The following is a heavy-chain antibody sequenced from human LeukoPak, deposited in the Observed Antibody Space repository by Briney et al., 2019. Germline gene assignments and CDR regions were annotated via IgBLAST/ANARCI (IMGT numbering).Heavy chain of an antibody. CDR2: IYHSGST. V-gene: IGHV4-38-2*01. D-gene: IGHD6-19*01. Sequence: SETLSLTCAVSGYSISSGYYWGWIRQPPGEGLEWIGSIYHSGSTYYNPSLKSRVTISVDTSKNQFSLKLSSVTAADTAVYYCARVGAVGYYYYYYMDVWGKGTTVTVSS. CDR1: GYSISSGYY. J-gene: IGHJ6*03. CDR3: ARVGAVGYYYYYYMDV.